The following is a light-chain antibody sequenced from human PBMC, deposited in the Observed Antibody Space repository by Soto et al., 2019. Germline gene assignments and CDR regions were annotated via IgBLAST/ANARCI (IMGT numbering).Light chain of an antibody. CDR1: QSVSSY. Sequence: TQSPATLSVSPMKIATLSFMASQSVSSYLAWYQQKPGQAPRLLIYDASNRATGIPARFSGSGSGTDFTLTISSLEPEDFAVYYCQQRSNWPLTFGGGTKVDIK. CDR3: QQRSNWPLT. V-gene: IGKV3-11*01. J-gene: IGKJ4*01. CDR2: DAS.